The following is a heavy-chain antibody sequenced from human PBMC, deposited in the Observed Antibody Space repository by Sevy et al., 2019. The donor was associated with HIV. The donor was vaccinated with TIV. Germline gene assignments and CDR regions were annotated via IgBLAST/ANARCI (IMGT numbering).Heavy chain of an antibody. CDR3: ARGDYYGSLCYFDY. D-gene: IGHD3-10*01. Sequence: GGSLRVSCAASGFTFSNYFINWVRQAPGKGLEWVSSISSGSSYIFYADSVKGRFTISSDNAKNSLYLHMNSLRAEDTAVYYCARGDYYGSLCYFDYWGPGTLVTV. CDR2: ISSGSSYI. J-gene: IGHJ4*02. V-gene: IGHV3-21*01. CDR1: GFTFSNYF.